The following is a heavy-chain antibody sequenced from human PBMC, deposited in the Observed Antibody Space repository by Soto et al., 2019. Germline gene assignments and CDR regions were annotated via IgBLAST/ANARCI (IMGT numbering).Heavy chain of an antibody. J-gene: IGHJ6*02. V-gene: IGHV3-73*01. CDR2: ITDKGSNYAT. CDR3: HSDFWSGFSPD. D-gene: IGHD3-3*01. CDR1: GFTFSASA. Sequence: VGSLRLSGSASGFTFSASALHWVRQASGRGLEWIGRITDKGSNYATAYAASVKGRFTVSRDDSKNTAYLQMNSLKIEDTAIYYCHSDFWSGFSPDWGQGTTVTVSS.